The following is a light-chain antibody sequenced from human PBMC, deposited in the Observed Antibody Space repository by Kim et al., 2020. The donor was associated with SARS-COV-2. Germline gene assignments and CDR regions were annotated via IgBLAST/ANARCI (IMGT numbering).Light chain of an antibody. Sequence: GRRVTISCSGSSSNVRNRYVYWYQQLPGTAPKLLIYRNDQRPSGVPERFSGSRSGTSASLAISGLRSEDEADYYCAAWDDSLSGRVFGGGTQLTVL. CDR1: SSNVRNRY. CDR3: AAWDDSLSGRV. CDR2: RND. V-gene: IGLV1-47*01. J-gene: IGLJ3*02.